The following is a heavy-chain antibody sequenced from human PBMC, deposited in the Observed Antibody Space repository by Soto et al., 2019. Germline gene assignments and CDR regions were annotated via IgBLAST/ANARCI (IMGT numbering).Heavy chain of an antibody. D-gene: IGHD3-10*01. V-gene: IGHV3-23*01. Sequence: GGSLRLSCAASGFTFSSYAMSWVRQAPGQGLEWVSAISGSGGSTYYADSVKGRFTISRDNSKNTLYLQMNSLRAEDTAVYYCAKGSVVRTYSYCYGMDAWAQGTTVTVSS. CDR3: AKGSVVRTYSYCYGMDA. CDR1: GFTFSSYA. J-gene: IGHJ6*02. CDR2: ISGSGGST.